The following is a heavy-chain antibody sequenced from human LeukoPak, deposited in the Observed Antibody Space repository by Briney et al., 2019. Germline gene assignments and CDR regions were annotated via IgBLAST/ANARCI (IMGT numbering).Heavy chain of an antibody. CDR3: GKEGGA. D-gene: IGHD3-16*01. V-gene: IGHV3-23*01. Sequence: GGSLRLSCAASGFRFSDFTMTWVRQAPGKGPEWVSAIGGRGGSTYYADSLGGRFTISRDNSKDMLYLQMNSLKVEDTATYYCGKEGGAWGQGTKVTVS. CDR1: GFRFSDFT. J-gene: IGHJ5*02. CDR2: IGGRGGST.